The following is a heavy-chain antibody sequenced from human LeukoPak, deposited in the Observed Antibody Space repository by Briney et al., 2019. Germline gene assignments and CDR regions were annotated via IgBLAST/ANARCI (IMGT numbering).Heavy chain of an antibody. CDR1: GFTFSSYS. Sequence: AGGSLRLSCAASGFTFSSYSMNWVRQAPGKGLEWVSSISSSSSYIYYADSVKGRFTISRDNAKNSLYLQMNSLRAEDTAVYYCARDPFSSYDYYDSSGYLYWGQGTLVTVSS. J-gene: IGHJ4*02. D-gene: IGHD3-22*01. CDR3: ARDPFSSYDYYDSSGYLY. CDR2: ISSSSSYI. V-gene: IGHV3-21*01.